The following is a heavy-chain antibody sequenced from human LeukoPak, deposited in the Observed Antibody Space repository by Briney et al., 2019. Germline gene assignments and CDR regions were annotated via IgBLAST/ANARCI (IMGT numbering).Heavy chain of an antibody. V-gene: IGHV3-30*03. CDR1: GFTFSSYS. CDR2: ISYDGSNK. Sequence: GGSLRLSCAASGFTFSSYSMNWVRQAPGKGLEWVAVISYDGSNKYYADSVKGRFTISRDNSKNTLYLQMNSLRAEDTAVYYCARVHYDFWSGYLYYFDYWGQGTLVTVSS. D-gene: IGHD3-3*01. J-gene: IGHJ4*02. CDR3: ARVHYDFWSGYLYYFDY.